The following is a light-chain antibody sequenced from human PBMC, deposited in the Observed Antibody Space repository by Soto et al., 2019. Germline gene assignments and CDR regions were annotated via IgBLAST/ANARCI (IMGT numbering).Light chain of an antibody. CDR3: SSYTRSSPLA. J-gene: IGLJ3*02. CDR2: EVT. Sequence: QSARTQTDSVSGSPGQSINISCTGTSSDVGGYNYVSLYQQHTGKVSKLMSCEVTNRPQGVSNRFSGSKSGNTASLTSSGLQTEDEADYDCSSYTRSSPLAFGGETQMHVV. CDR1: SSDVGGYNY. V-gene: IGLV2-14*01.